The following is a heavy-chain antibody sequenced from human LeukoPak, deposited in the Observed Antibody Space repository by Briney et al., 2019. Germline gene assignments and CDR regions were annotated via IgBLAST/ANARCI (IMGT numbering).Heavy chain of an antibody. J-gene: IGHJ1*01. V-gene: IGHV4-59*01. Sequence: SETLSLTCTVSGGSISSYYWSWIRQPPGKGLEWIGYIYYSGSTNYNPSLKSRVTISVDTSKNQFSLKLSSVTAADTAVYYCARDESGSYYFQHWGQGTLVIVSS. CDR3: ARDESGSYYFQH. CDR2: IYYSGST. D-gene: IGHD1-26*01. CDR1: GGSISSYY.